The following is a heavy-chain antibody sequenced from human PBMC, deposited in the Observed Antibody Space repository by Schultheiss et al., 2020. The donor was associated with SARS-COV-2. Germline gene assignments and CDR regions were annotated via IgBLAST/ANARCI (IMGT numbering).Heavy chain of an antibody. Sequence: ASVKVSCKASGYTFTSYGISWVRQAPGQGLEWMGIINPRGNSTSYAQKFHGRVTMTWDTSTSTVYMELSSLRSEDTAVYYCVVGAHDYWGQGTLVTVSS. CDR1: GYTFTSYG. V-gene: IGHV1-46*01. D-gene: IGHD1-26*01. J-gene: IGHJ4*02. CDR2: INPRGNST. CDR3: VVGAHDY.